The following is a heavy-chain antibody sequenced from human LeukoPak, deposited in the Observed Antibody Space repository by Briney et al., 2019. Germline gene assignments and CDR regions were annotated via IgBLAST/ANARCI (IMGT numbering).Heavy chain of an antibody. Sequence: PGGSLRLSCAASGFTVSSNYMSWVRQAPGKGLEWVAIISYDGSNKYYADSVKGRFTISRDNSKNTLYLQMNSLRAEDTAVYYCARASGSYPPAEYFHHWGQGTLVTVSS. CDR2: ISYDGSNK. J-gene: IGHJ1*01. V-gene: IGHV3-30*03. CDR1: GFTVSSNY. D-gene: IGHD1-26*01. CDR3: ARASGSYPPAEYFHH.